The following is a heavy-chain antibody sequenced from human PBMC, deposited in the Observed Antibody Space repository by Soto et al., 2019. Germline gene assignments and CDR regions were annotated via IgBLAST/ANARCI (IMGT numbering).Heavy chain of an antibody. CDR2: ISGNGGST. CDR3: AKLSPYSGSSYRDD. CDR1: GFTFSIDA. D-gene: IGHD1-26*01. J-gene: IGHJ4*02. Sequence: PGGSLRLSCAASGFTFSIDAMTWVRQAPGRGLECVSGISGNGGSTYYADAVKGRFTISRDNSKNTVHLQMDSLRADDTAVYYCAKLSPYSGSSYRDDWGQGTLVTVSS. V-gene: IGHV3-23*01.